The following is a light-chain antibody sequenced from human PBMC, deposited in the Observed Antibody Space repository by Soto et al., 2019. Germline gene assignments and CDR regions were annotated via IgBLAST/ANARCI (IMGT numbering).Light chain of an antibody. CDR2: DVS. J-gene: IGLJ3*02. V-gene: IGLV2-14*01. CDR3: SSYTSSSTLLE. CDR1: SSDVGGYNY. Sequence: QSVLTQPASVSGSPGQSITISCTGTSSDVGGYNYVSWYQQHPGKAPKLMIYDVSNRPSGVPNRFSGSKSGNTASLTISGLQAEDEADYYCSSYTSSSTLLEFGGGTKLTVL.